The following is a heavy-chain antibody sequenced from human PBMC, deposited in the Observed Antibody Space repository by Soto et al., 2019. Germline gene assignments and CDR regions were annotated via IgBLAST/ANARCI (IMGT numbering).Heavy chain of an antibody. V-gene: IGHV3-33*01. CDR1: GFTFSSYG. CDR3: ARGGGVVVVPAAMYYYYYGMDV. D-gene: IGHD2-2*01. Sequence: GGSLRLSCAASGFTFSSYGMHWVRQAPGKGLEWVAVIWYDGSNKYYADSVKGRFTISRDNSKNTLYLQMNSLRAEDTAVYYCARGGGVVVVPAAMYYYYYGMDVWGQGTTVTVSS. J-gene: IGHJ6*02. CDR2: IWYDGSNK.